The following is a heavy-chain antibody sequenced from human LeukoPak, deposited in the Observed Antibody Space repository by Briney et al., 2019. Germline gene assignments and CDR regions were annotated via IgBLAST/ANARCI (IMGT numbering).Heavy chain of an antibody. CDR1: GRAGSFNDYY. CDR3: ASLMTTVTYDVFDI. Sequence: PLGTPSLTCAVYGRAGSFNDYYWNWIRPSPRKGVEWVGEINHSGGTHYHPSLKSRVTISVDTSKNQFSLRLRSVTAADTAVYYCASLMTTVTYDVFDIWGQGTIVTVSS. D-gene: IGHD4-17*01. J-gene: IGHJ3*02. V-gene: IGHV4-34*01. CDR2: INHSGGT.